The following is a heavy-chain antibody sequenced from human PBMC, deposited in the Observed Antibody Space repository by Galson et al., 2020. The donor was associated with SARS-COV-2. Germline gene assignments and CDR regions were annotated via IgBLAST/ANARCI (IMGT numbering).Heavy chain of an antibody. CDR3: ARDPVAGHLHLFDP. V-gene: IGHV1-18*01. CDR2: ISAYNGNT. D-gene: IGHD6-19*01. Sequence: ASVKVSCKASGYTLTSYGISWVRQAPGQGLEGMGWISAYNGNTNYAQKLQGRVTMTTDTSTSTAYMELRSLRSDDTAVYYCARDPVAGHLHLFDPWGQGTLVTVSS. CDR1: GYTLTSYG. J-gene: IGHJ5*02.